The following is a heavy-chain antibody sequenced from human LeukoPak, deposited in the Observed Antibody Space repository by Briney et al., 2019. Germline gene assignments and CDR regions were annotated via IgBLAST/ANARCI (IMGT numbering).Heavy chain of an antibody. CDR2: INPNSGGT. J-gene: IGHJ3*02. Sequence: ASVKVSCKASGYTFTGYYMHWVRQAPGQGLEWMGWINPNSGGTNYAQKFQGRVTMTRDTSISTAYMELSRLRSDDTAVYYCARDSSGWYGAFDIWGQGTMVTVSS. CDR1: GYTFTGYY. CDR3: ARDSSGWYGAFDI. D-gene: IGHD6-19*01. V-gene: IGHV1-2*02.